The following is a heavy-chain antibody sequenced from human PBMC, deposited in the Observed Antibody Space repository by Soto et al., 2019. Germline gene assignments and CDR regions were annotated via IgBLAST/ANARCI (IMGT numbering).Heavy chain of an antibody. D-gene: IGHD3-3*01. Sequence: ASVNVSCKASGYTFTGYYMHWVRQAPGQGLEWMGWINPNSGGTNYAQKFQGWVTMTRDTSISTAYMELSRLRSDDTAVYYCARDGQVTIFGVVSWYYMDVWGKGTTVTVSS. J-gene: IGHJ6*03. CDR2: INPNSGGT. CDR3: ARDGQVTIFGVVSWYYMDV. CDR1: GYTFTGYY. V-gene: IGHV1-2*04.